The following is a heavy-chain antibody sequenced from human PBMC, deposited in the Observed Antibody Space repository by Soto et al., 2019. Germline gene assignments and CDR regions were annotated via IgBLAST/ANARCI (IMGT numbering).Heavy chain of an antibody. CDR3: ARTLACGDGYNCDFDY. J-gene: IGHJ4*02. D-gene: IGHD5-12*01. Sequence: QVQLQESGPGLVKPSETLSLTCTVSGGSVSSGSYYWSWIRQPPGKGLEWIGYIYYSGSTNYNPSLKSRVTISVDTSKNQFSLKLSSVTAADTAVYYCARTLACGDGYNCDFDYWGQGTLVTVSS. V-gene: IGHV4-61*01. CDR1: GGSVSSGSYY. CDR2: IYYSGST.